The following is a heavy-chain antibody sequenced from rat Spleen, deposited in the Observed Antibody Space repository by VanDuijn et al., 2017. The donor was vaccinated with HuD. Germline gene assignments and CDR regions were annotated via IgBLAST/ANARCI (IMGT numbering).Heavy chain of an antibody. CDR1: GFTFSNYG. Sequence: EVQLVESGGGLVQPGRSLKLSCAASGFTFSNYGMAWVRQAPTKGLEWVATISYDGSSTYYPDSVKGRFTISRDNAKSTLYLQMNSLRSEDTATYYCTRASYTTAPGDYWGQGVMVTVSS. J-gene: IGHJ2*01. CDR2: ISYDGSST. V-gene: IGHV5-29*01. D-gene: IGHD1-6*01. CDR3: TRASYTTAPGDY.